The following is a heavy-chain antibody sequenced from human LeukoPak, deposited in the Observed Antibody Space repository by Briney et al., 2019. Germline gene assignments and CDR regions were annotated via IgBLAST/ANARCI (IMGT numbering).Heavy chain of an antibody. V-gene: IGHV3-21*01. CDR1: GFTFSSYW. CDR2: ISSSSSYI. CDR3: AREARLTYGMDV. J-gene: IGHJ6*02. Sequence: PGGSLRLSCAASGFTFSSYWMSWVRQAPGKGLEWVSSISSSSSYIYYADSVKGRFTISRDNAKNSLYLQMNSLRAEDTAVYYCAREARLTYGMDVWGQGTTVTVSS. D-gene: IGHD4/OR15-4a*01.